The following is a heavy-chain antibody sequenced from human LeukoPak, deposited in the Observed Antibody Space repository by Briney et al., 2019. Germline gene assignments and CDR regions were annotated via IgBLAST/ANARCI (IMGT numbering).Heavy chain of an antibody. Sequence: GGSLRLSCAASGFTFSSCAMSWVRQAPGKGLEWVSSISGSGSSTFYADSVKGRFTISRDNSKSTLYLQMDSLRAEDTAVYYCAKGGSGWYKYDCWGQGNLVSVSS. J-gene: IGHJ4*02. D-gene: IGHD6-19*01. CDR3: AKGGSGWYKYDC. CDR1: GFTFSSCA. V-gene: IGHV3-23*01. CDR2: ISGSGSST.